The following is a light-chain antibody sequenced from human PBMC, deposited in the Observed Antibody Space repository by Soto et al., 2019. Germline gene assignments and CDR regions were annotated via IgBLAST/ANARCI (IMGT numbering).Light chain of an antibody. CDR1: SSNIGAGYD. Sequence: QSVLTQPPSVSGAPGQRVTISCTGSSSNIGAGYDVHWYQQLPGTAPKLLIYGNSNRPSGVPDRFSGSKSGTSASLAITGLQAEDEADYYCQSYDSSLFYVFGTGTKVTL. CDR3: QSYDSSLFYV. J-gene: IGLJ1*01. V-gene: IGLV1-40*01. CDR2: GNS.